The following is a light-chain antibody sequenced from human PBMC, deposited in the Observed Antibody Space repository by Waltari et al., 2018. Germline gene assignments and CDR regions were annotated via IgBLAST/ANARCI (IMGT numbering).Light chain of an antibody. V-gene: IGKV1-39*01. CDR3: QRTYNNFRT. CDR2: AAS. Sequence: DIQMTQSPSSLSASVGDRVTITCRASQRISSYLNWYQQKPGKAPKLLIYAASSLESGVPSRFSGSGFGTDFTLTINGLQAEDYAAYYCQRTYNNFRTFGQGTKVDVK. CDR1: QRISSY. J-gene: IGKJ1*01.